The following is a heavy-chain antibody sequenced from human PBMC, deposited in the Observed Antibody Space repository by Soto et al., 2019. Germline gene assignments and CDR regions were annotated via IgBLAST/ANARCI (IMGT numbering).Heavy chain of an antibody. D-gene: IGHD6-6*01. Sequence: GGSLRLSCAASGFTFSGYAMSWVRQAPGKGLEWVSAISGSGGSTYYADSVKGRFTISRDNSKNTLYLQMNSLRAEDTAVYYCAKPLSSPYSSSSLSEYFQHWGQGTLVTVSS. V-gene: IGHV3-23*01. CDR3: AKPLSSPYSSSSLSEYFQH. J-gene: IGHJ1*01. CDR1: GFTFSGYA. CDR2: ISGSGGST.